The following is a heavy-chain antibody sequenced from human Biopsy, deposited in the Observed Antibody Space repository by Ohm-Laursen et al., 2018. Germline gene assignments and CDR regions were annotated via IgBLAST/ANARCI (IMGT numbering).Heavy chain of an antibody. CDR2: IYYSGST. Sequence: SETLSLTCTVSGGSISSYYWSWIRQTPGKGLEWIGDIYYSGSTNYNPSLKSRVTISVDTSKNQFSLRLNSVTAADTAVYYCARATNSTGWPYYYFYGMDVWGQGTTVTVSS. J-gene: IGHJ6*02. CDR1: GGSISSYY. CDR3: ARATNSTGWPYYYFYGMDV. V-gene: IGHV4-59*01. D-gene: IGHD2/OR15-2a*01.